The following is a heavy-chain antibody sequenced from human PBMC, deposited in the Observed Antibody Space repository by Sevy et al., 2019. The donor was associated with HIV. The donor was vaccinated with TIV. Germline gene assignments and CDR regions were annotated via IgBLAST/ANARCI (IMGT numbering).Heavy chain of an antibody. CDR1: GFAFSDYA. CDR2: IRNKEYNGTT. D-gene: IGHD4-4*01. CDR3: TRSVTTIY. Sequence: GGSLRLSCTGSGFAFSDYALSWVRQAPGKGLEWVGFIRNKEYNGTTEYAASVKGRFFISRDDSKSVAYLDMNSLKTADTGLYYCTRSVTTIYWCRGTLVTVSS. V-gene: IGHV3-49*04. J-gene: IGHJ4*02.